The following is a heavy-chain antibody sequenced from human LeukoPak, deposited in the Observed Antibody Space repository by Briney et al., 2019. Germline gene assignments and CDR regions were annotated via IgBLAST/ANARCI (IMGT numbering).Heavy chain of an antibody. CDR1: GFTFSSYT. Sequence: GVPLTLSCAVSGFTFSSYTMNGLLRPPGRGVEGVFYITSSSSTIYYAHSVKGRFTISRDNAENSLSLQMNSLGAEDTAVCYWARNFDSWGQGTLVTVSS. V-gene: IGHV3-48*01. CDR3: ARNFDS. D-gene: IGHD2/OR15-2a*01. J-gene: IGHJ4*02. CDR2: ITSSSSTI.